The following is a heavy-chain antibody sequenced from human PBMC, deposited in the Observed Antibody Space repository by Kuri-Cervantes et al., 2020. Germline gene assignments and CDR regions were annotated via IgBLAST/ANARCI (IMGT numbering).Heavy chain of an antibody. Sequence: SETLSLTCTVSGGSISSYYWSWIRQPAGKGLEWIGRIYTSGSTYYNTYLKSRVTITVDTSKNQFSLKLSSVTAADTAVYYCARQTLRYCSSTNCYTTRGRNWFDPWGQGTLVTVSS. J-gene: IGHJ5*02. CDR2: IYTSGST. CDR1: GGSISSYY. V-gene: IGHV4-4*07. CDR3: ARQTLRYCSSTNCYTTRGRNWFDP. D-gene: IGHD2-2*02.